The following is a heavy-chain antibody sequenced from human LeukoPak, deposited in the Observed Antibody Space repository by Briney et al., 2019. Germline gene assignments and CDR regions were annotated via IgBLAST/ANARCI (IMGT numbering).Heavy chain of an antibody. CDR1: GGTFSSYA. J-gene: IGHJ4*02. CDR2: IIPIFGTA. Sequence: SVKVSCKASGGTFSSYAISWVRQAPGQGLEWMGGIIPIFGTANYAQKFQGRVTITTDESTSTAYMELSSLRSEDTAVYYCARIVGATAGPFDYWGQGTLVTVSS. CDR3: ARIVGATAGPFDY. D-gene: IGHD1-26*01. V-gene: IGHV1-69*05.